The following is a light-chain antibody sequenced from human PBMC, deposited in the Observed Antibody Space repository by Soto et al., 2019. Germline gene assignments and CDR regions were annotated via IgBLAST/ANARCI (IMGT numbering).Light chain of an antibody. CDR2: GAS. CDR3: QQSYSTPQIT. V-gene: IGKV1-12*01. CDR1: QGIATW. Sequence: DIRMTQTPSSVSASVGDRLSITCRASQGIATWLAWYQQKPGKAPKLLIYGASTLQSGVPLRFSGSGSGTDFTLTISSLQPEDFATYYCQQSYSTPQITFGQGTRLEI. J-gene: IGKJ5*01.